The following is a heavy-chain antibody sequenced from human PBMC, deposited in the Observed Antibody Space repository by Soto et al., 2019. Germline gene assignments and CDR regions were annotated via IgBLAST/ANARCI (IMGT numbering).Heavy chain of an antibody. CDR3: ARDRMTKYYYYGMDV. V-gene: IGHV3-30-3*01. D-gene: IGHD4-17*01. CDR1: GFTFSSYA. Sequence: GGSLRLSCAASGFTFSSYAMHWVRQAPGKGLEWVAVISYDGSNKYYADSVKGRFTISRDNSKNTLYLQMNSLRAEDTAVYYCARDRMTKYYYYGMDVWGQGTTVTVSS. CDR2: ISYDGSNK. J-gene: IGHJ6*02.